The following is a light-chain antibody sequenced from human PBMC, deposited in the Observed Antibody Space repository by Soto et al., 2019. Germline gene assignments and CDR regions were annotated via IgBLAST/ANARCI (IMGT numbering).Light chain of an antibody. Sequence: DIQMTQSPTSLSASVGDRVTITCRASQGIRNFVAWYQQKPGKAPKLLIYAASTLQSEVPSRFSGSGSGTXXTLXINSLQPEDVATXXCQKYSSVPVFGPGTKVEIK. CDR2: AAS. CDR1: QGIRNF. J-gene: IGKJ3*01. CDR3: QKYSSVPV. V-gene: IGKV1-27*01.